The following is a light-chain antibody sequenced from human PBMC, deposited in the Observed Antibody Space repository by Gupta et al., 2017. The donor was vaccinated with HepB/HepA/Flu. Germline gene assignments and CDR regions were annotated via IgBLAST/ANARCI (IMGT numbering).Light chain of an antibody. V-gene: IGKV3-20*01. Sequence: EIVLTQSPGTLSLSPGERATLSCRASQSVSSNYLAWYQHRPGQAPRLLIYDASSRATGIPDRFSGSGSGTDFTLIISSLEPEDFAVYYCQQDGSSRITFGQGTRLEIK. CDR3: QQDGSSRIT. J-gene: IGKJ5*01. CDR2: DAS. CDR1: QSVSSNY.